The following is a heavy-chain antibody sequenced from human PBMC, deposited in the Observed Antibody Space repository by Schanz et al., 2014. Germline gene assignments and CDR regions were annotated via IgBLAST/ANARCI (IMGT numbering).Heavy chain of an antibody. J-gene: IGHJ4*02. V-gene: IGHV3-7*01. CDR3: ARDKGGYYPFDY. Sequence: EVQLVESGGGLVQPGRSLRLSCAASGFTFSAHAMSWVRQAPGKGLEWVANIKQDESERSYVDSVKGRFTISRDNAKNSLYLQMNSLRAEDTAVYYCARDKGGYYPFDYWGQGTLVTVSS. CDR2: IKQDESER. CDR1: GFTFSAHA. D-gene: IGHD3-3*01.